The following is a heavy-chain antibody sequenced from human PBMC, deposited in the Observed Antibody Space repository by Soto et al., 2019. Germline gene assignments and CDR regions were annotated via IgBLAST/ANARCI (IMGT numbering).Heavy chain of an antibody. V-gene: IGHV3-21*01. Sequence: GGSLRLSCAVSGFTFSSYSMNWVRQAPGKGLEWVSSISSSSSYIYYADSVKGRFTISRDNAKNSLYLQMNSLRAEDTAVYYCAKDRPRRTSGHFFDYWGQGTPVTVSS. CDR2: ISSSSSYI. D-gene: IGHD1-1*01. CDR3: AKDRPRRTSGHFFDY. CDR1: GFTFSSYS. J-gene: IGHJ4*02.